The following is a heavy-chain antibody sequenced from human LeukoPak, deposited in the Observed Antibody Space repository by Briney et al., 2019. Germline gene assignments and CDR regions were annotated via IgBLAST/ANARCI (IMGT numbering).Heavy chain of an antibody. CDR2: ISYDGSNK. D-gene: IGHD3-3*01. CDR1: GYTFNSYY. V-gene: IGHV3-30-3*01. J-gene: IGHJ5*02. Sequence: SCKASGYTFNSYYMHWVRQAPGKGLEWVAVISYDGSNKYYADSVKGRFTISRDNSKNTLYLQMNSLRAEDTAVYYCARDDRYDFWSVNWFDPWGQGTLVTVSS. CDR3: ARDDRYDFWSVNWFDP.